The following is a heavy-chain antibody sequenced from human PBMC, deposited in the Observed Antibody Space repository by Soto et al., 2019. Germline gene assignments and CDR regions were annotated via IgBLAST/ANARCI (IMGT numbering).Heavy chain of an antibody. V-gene: IGHV2-5*02. CDR2: IYWDDIK. Sequence: QITLKESGPTLVKPTQTLTLTCTFSGFSLNSSGVGVGWIRQPAGKALEWLALIYWDDIKRYSPSLRSRLTITKDTSRNHVVLIMTNMDPVDTATYFCAHLLVSMVSYGMHVWGHGTTVTVSS. D-gene: IGHD3-10*01. CDR3: AHLLVSMVSYGMHV. CDR1: GFSLNSSGVG. J-gene: IGHJ6*02.